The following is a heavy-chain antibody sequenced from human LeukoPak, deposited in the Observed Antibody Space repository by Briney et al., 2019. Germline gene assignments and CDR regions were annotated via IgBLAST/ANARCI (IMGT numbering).Heavy chain of an antibody. V-gene: IGHV1-69*05. D-gene: IGHD6-13*01. CDR3: ARDHGYSSIHFDY. CDR2: IIPIFGTA. J-gene: IGHJ4*02. Sequence: SVKVSCKASGGTFSSYAISWVRQAPGQGLEWMGGIIPIFGTANYAQKFQGRVTITTDESTSTAYMELSRLRSDDTAVYYCARDHGYSSIHFDYWGQGTLVTVSS. CDR1: GGTFSSYA.